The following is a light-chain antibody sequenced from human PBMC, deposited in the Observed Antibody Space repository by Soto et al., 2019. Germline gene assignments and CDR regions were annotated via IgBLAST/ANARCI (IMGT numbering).Light chain of an antibody. CDR3: QQYYSSPWT. CDR2: WAS. J-gene: IGKJ1*01. Sequence: DIEVTQSPDSLAVSLGERATINCKSSQSVLHSSSSLNCLAWYQQKPGQPPRLLTYWASTRESGVPDRFSVSGSGTDFTLTISNLQAEDVAVYYCQQYYSSPWTFGRGTKVEVK. CDR1: QSVLHSSSSLNC. V-gene: IGKV4-1*01.